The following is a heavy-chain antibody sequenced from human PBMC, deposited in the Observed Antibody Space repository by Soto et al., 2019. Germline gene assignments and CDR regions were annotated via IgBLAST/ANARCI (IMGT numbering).Heavy chain of an antibody. CDR1: GGTFSSYA. CDR2: IIPIFGTA. V-gene: IGHV1-69*01. CDR3: ARTCIAARQTYYYYGMDV. Sequence: QVQLVQSGAEVKKPGSSVKVSCKASGGTFSSYAISWVRQAPGQGLEWMGGIIPIFGTANYAQKFQGRVTITADESTSTAYMELSRLRSEDTAVYYCARTCIAARQTYYYYGMDVWGQGTTVTVSS. D-gene: IGHD6-6*01. J-gene: IGHJ6*02.